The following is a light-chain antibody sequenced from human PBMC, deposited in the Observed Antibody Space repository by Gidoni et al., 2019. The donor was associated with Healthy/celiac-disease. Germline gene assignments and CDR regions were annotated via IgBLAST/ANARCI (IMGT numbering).Light chain of an antibody. CDR2: AAS. CDR1: QSISSY. Sequence: DIQITQSPSSLSASVGDRVTITCRASQSISSYLNWYQQKPGQAPKLLIYAASSLQSGVPSRFSGSGSGTDFTLTISSLQPEDFATYYCQQSYSTLGTFGQGTKVEIK. V-gene: IGKV1-39*01. J-gene: IGKJ1*01. CDR3: QQSYSTLGT.